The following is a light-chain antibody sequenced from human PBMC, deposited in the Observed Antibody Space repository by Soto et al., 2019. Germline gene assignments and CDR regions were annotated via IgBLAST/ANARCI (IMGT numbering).Light chain of an antibody. CDR3: QQDYNSLT. CDR2: GAS. Sequence: EIVMTQSPATLSLSPGESATVSCRASQSVSSSYLSWYQQKPGQAPRLLIYGASTRATGIPARFSGSGSGTDFTLTISSLQPEDFAVYYCQQDYNSLTFGGGTKVDIK. CDR1: QSVSSSY. V-gene: IGKV3D-7*01. J-gene: IGKJ4*01.